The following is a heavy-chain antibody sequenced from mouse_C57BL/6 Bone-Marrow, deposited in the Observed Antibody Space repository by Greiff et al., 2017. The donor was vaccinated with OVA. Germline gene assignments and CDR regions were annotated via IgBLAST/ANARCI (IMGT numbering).Heavy chain of an antibody. V-gene: IGHV1-19*01. CDR3: AFTTVVSYWYFDV. J-gene: IGHJ1*03. CDR1: GYTFTDYY. CDR2: INPYNGGT. Sequence: EVQLQESGPVLVKPGASVKMSCKASGYTFTDYYMNWVKQSHGKSLEWIGVINPYNGGTSYNQKFKGKATLTVDKSSSTAYMELNSLTSEDSAVYYCAFTTVVSYWYFDVWGTGTTVTVSS. D-gene: IGHD1-1*01.